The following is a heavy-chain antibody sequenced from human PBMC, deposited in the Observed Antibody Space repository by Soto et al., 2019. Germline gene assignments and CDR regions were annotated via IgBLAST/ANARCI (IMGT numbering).Heavy chain of an antibody. CDR2: IDWDDDK. Sequence: SGPTLVNPTQTLTLTCTFSGFSLSTSGMCVSWIRQPPGKALEWLARIDWDDDKYYSTSLKTRLTISKDTSKNQVVLTMTNMDPVDTATYYCARMRSHYYDSSGYYYGPGSPNYYYYYGMDVWGQGTTVTVSS. V-gene: IGHV2-70*11. J-gene: IGHJ6*02. CDR3: ARMRSHYYDSSGYYYGPGSPNYYYYYGMDV. D-gene: IGHD3-22*01. CDR1: GFSLSTSGMC.